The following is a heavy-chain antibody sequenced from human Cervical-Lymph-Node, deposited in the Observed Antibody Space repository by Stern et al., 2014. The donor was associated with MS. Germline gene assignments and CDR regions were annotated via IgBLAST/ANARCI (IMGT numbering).Heavy chain of an antibody. V-gene: IGHV3-30*03. CDR3: AREGYSSGRAPSFDY. Sequence: VQLVQSGGGVVQPGTSLRLSCEASGFTFNNYVMHWVRQAPGKGLEWVAGMSYDGFSRYYVDSVKGRFTISRDDSKSTLYLQMNSLRPEDTAVYYCAREGYSSGRAPSFDYWGQGALVTVSS. CDR1: GFTFNNYV. J-gene: IGHJ4*02. D-gene: IGHD3-22*01. CDR2: MSYDGFSR.